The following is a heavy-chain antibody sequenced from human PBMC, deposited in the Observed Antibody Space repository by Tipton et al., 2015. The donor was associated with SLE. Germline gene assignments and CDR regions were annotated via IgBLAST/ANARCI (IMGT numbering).Heavy chain of an antibody. CDR3: AKNAFRADLGDYFAD. Sequence: SLRLSCAASGFTFHFLAMHWVRQAPGKGPEWVSSISGSGDKDYYADSVKGRFTISRDNSTNTLFLQLNSLRAEDTAIYYCAKNAFRADLGDYFADWGQGTLVTVSS. D-gene: IGHD3-16*01. V-gene: IGHV3-23*01. CDR2: ISGSGDKD. CDR1: GFTFHFLA. J-gene: IGHJ4*02.